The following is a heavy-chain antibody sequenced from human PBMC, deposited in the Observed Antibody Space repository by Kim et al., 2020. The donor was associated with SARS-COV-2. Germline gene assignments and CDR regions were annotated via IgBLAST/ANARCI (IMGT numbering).Heavy chain of an antibody. Sequence: GGSLRLSCAASGFTFSNAWMSWVRQAPGKGLEWVGRIKSKTDGGTTDYAAPVKGRFTISRDDSKNTLYLQMNSLKTEDTAVYYCTTDQYYDFWSGYFWYGMDVWGQGTTVTVSS. V-gene: IGHV3-15*01. CDR2: IKSKTDGGTT. CDR3: TTDQYYDFWSGYFWYGMDV. CDR1: GFTFSNAW. D-gene: IGHD3-3*01. J-gene: IGHJ6*02.